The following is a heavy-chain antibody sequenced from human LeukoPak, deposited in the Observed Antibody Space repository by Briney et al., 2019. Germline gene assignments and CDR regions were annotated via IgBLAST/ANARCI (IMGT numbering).Heavy chain of an antibody. V-gene: IGHV3-30-3*01. Sequence: GRSLRLSCAASGFTFSSYAMHWVRQAPGKGLEWVAVISYDGSNKYYADSVKGRFTISRDNSKNTLYLQMNSLRAEDTAVYYCARDVYGSGSYYRTGIDWYFDPWGRGTLVTVSS. CDR2: ISYDGSNK. CDR3: ARDVYGSGSYYRTGIDWYFDP. D-gene: IGHD3-10*01. CDR1: GFTFSSYA. J-gene: IGHJ2*01.